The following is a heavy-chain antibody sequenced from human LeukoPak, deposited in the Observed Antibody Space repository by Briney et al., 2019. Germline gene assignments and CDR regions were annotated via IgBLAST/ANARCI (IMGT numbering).Heavy chain of an antibody. J-gene: IGHJ4*03. V-gene: IGHV3-21*01. CDR1: GFTFSSYS. D-gene: IGHD6-19*01. CDR2: ISSSNSYI. Sequence: GGSLRLSCAASGFTFSSYSMNWVRQAPGKGLEWVSSISSSNSYIYYADSVKGRFTISRDDAKNSLYLQMNSLRAEDTAVYYCARSPEQWPIYYFDYWGQGTRVTVSS. CDR3: ARSPEQWPIYYFDY.